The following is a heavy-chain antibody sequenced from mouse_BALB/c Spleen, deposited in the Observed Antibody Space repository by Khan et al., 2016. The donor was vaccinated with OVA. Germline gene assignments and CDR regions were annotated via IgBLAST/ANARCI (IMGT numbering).Heavy chain of an antibody. V-gene: IGHV3-2*02. CDR2: ISYSGNT. CDR1: GYSITTDYA. CDR3: ERVYGGDFDY. J-gene: IGHJ2*01. D-gene: IGHD1-1*01. Sequence: EVQLQESGPGLVKPSQSLSLTCTVTGYSITTDYAWNWIRQFPGNKLEWMGYISYSGNTKYNPSLKSRISITRDTSKNQFFRQLKSVTTEDTARYYCERVYGGDFDYWGQGTTLTVSS.